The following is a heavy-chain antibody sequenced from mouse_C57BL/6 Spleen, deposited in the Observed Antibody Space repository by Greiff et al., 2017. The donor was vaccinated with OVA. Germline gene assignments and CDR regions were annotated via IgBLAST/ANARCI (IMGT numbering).Heavy chain of an antibody. CDR3: TRDLTTDRMDY. J-gene: IGHJ4*01. CDR2: ISSGGDYI. D-gene: IGHD1-1*01. Sequence: EVQLQESGEGLVKPGGSLKLSCAASGFTFSSYAMSWVRQTPEKRLEWVAYISSGGDYIYYADTVKGRFTISRDNARNTLYLQMSSLKSEDTAMYYCTRDLTTDRMDYWGQGTSVTVSS. V-gene: IGHV5-9-1*02. CDR1: GFTFSSYA.